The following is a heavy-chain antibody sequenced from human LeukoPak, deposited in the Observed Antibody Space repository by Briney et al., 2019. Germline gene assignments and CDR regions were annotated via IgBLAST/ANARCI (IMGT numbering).Heavy chain of an antibody. J-gene: IGHJ5*02. Sequence: ASVKVSCKASGYTFTGYYMHWVRQAPGQGLEWMGWINPNSGGTNYAQKFQGRVTMTTDTSISTAYMELSRLRSDDTAIYYCARDSYYSDTGSYYLGGFDPWGQGTLVTVSS. V-gene: IGHV1-2*02. CDR1: GYTFTGYY. CDR2: INPNSGGT. CDR3: ARDSYYSDTGSYYLGGFDP. D-gene: IGHD3-22*01.